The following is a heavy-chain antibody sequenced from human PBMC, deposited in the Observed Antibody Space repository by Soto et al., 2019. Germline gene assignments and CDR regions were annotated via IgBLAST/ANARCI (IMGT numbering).Heavy chain of an antibody. CDR1: GFSFSDYA. J-gene: IGHJ5*02. CDR2: ISRTGDSA. CDR3: AKGPDVSGYYHNWFDA. Sequence: EVLLLESGGALVQPGGSLTLSCAASGFSFSDYAMSWVRQAPGKGLEWVSSISRTGDSAYYAGSGKGRFAISRDSSNNRLSMQMDSLRVEDTAVYYWAKGPDVSGYYHNWFDAWGQGALITVSS. D-gene: IGHD3-22*01. V-gene: IGHV3-23*01.